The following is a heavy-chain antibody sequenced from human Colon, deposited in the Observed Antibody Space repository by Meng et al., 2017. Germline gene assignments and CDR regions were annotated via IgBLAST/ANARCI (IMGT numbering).Heavy chain of an antibody. J-gene: IGHJ4*02. V-gene: IGHV3-33*01. CDR2: IWYDGSNK. Sequence: AQLAGSGGGVVQPGRSLLVSCAASGFSFSTYGMHWVRQAPGKGLEWLAVIWYDGSNKYYADSVKGRFTVSRDNPKNTVYLQMNSLRAEDTAVYYCARDDGVNSAVYWGQGTLVTVSS. CDR1: GFSFSTYG. D-gene: IGHD4-23*01. CDR3: ARDDGVNSAVY.